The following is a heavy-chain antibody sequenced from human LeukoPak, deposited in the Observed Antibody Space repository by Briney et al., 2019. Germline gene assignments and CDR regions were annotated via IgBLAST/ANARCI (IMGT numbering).Heavy chain of an antibody. CDR2: ISYDGSNK. CDR3: ARGQIADSSTSCLDY. J-gene: IGHJ4*02. D-gene: IGHD2-2*01. CDR1: GFTFSSYA. Sequence: QPGRSLRLSCAASGFTFSSYAMHWVRQAPGKGLEWVAVISYDGSNKYYADSVKGRFTISRDNSKNTLYLQMNSLRAEDTAVYYCARGQIADSSTSCLDYWGQGTLVTVSS. V-gene: IGHV3-30-3*01.